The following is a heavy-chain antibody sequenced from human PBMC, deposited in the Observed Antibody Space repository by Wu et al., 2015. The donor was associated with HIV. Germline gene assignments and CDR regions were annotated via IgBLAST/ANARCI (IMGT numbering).Heavy chain of an antibody. D-gene: IGHD3-22*01. CDR3: ARDPPAYHRLRYDSSGYSGGGGGY. V-gene: IGHV1-2*02. J-gene: IGHJ4*02. CDR2: INPNSGGT. Sequence: QVQLVQSGAEVKKPGASVKVSCKASGYTFTGYYMHWVRQAPGQGLEWMGWINPNSGGTNYAQKFQGRVTMTRDTSISTAYMELSRLRSDDTAVYYCARDPPAYHRLRYDSSGYSGGGGGYWGQGTLVTVSS. CDR1: GYTFTGYY.